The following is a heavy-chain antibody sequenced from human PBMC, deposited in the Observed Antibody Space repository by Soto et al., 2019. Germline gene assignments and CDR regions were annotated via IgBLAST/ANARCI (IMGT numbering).Heavy chain of an antibody. Sequence: GGSLRLSCAASGFTFSSYGMHWVRQAPGKGLEWVAVIWYDGSNKYYADSVKGRFTISRDNSKNTLYLQMNSLRAEDTAVYYCATKYSSGWYGGDYWGQGTLVTVPS. CDR2: IWYDGSNK. J-gene: IGHJ4*02. CDR1: GFTFSSYG. CDR3: ATKYSSGWYGGDY. V-gene: IGHV3-33*01. D-gene: IGHD6-19*01.